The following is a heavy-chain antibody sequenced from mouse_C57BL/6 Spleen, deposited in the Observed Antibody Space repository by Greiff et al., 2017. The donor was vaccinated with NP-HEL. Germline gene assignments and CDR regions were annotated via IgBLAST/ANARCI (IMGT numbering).Heavy chain of an antibody. CDR2: IHPNSGST. CDR1: GYTFTSYW. CDR3: AREETTVGATEYFDY. V-gene: IGHV1-64*01. J-gene: IGHJ2*01. D-gene: IGHD1-1*01. Sequence: QVQLQQPGAELVKPGASVKLSCKASGYTFTSYWMHWVKQRPGQGLEWIGMIHPNSGSTNYNEKFKSKATLTVDKSSSTAYMQLSSLTSEDSAVYYCAREETTVGATEYFDYWGQGTTLTVSA.